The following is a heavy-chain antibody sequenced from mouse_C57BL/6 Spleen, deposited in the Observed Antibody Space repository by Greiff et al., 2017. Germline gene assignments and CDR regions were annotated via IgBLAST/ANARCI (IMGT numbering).Heavy chain of an antibody. CDR2: IRLKSDNYAT. J-gene: IGHJ3*01. V-gene: IGHV6-3*01. D-gene: IGHD2-4*01. CDR3: IRYYDYDGFAY. Sequence: EVKVEESGGGLVQPGGSMKLSCVASGFTFSNYWMNWVRQSPEKGLEWVAQIRLKSDNYATHYAESVKGRFTISRDDSKSSVYLQMNNLRAEDTGIYYCIRYYDYDGFAYWGQGTLVTVSA. CDR1: GFTFSNYW.